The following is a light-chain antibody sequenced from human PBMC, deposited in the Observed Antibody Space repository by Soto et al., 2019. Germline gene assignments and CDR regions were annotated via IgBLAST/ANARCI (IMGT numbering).Light chain of an antibody. CDR3: QQRSNCRPYT. CDR1: QSFSSTY. J-gene: IGKJ5*01. CDR2: GAS. Sequence: EIVLTQSPATLSLSPGERATLSCRASQSFSSTYLAWYQQPPGQARMLIDYGASSRATGIPDRFSGSGSGGDLTLTISSREPYDYAVYYCQQRSNCRPYTFGQGTRLDIK. V-gene: IGKV3D-20*02.